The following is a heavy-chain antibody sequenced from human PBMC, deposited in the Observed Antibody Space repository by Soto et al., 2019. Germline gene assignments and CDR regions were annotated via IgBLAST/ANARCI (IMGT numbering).Heavy chain of an antibody. CDR3: ARGSGGYNDAQDY. CDR1: GYTLTELS. D-gene: IGHD2-15*01. V-gene: IGHV1-8*01. CDR2: MNPNSGNT. J-gene: IGHJ4*02. Sequence: GASVKVSCKVSGYTLTELSMHWGRQPTGQGLEWMGWMNPNSGNTGYAQKFQGRVTMTRNTSISTAYMELSSLRSEDTAVYYCARGSGGYNDAQDYWGQGTLVTVSS.